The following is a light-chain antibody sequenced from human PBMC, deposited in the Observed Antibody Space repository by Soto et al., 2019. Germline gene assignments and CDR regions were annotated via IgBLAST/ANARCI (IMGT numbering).Light chain of an antibody. Sequence: QSVLTQPPSASGPPGQSVTISCTGTSSDVGDYNYVSWSQQHPGKAPKLMIYEVNKRPSGVPDRFSGSKSGNTASLTVSGLQAEDEADFYCSSYAGSNNLVFGGGTQLTVL. J-gene: IGLJ2*01. CDR1: SSDVGDYNY. V-gene: IGLV2-8*01. CDR3: SSYAGSNNLV. CDR2: EVN.